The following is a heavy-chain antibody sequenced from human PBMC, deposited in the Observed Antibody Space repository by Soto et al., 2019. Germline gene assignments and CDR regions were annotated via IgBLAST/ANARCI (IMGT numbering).Heavy chain of an antibody. J-gene: IGHJ4*02. V-gene: IGHV2-70*11. D-gene: IGHD3-22*01. CDR2: IGWDDDK. Sequence: SGPTLVNPTQTLTLTCTFSGFSLSTSGMCVSWIRQPPGKALEWLARIGWDDDKYYSTSLKTRLTISKDTSKNQVVLTMTNMDPVDTATYYCARTTTPHYDSSSLFDYWGQGTLVTVSS. CDR3: ARTTTPHYDSSSLFDY. CDR1: GFSLSTSGMC.